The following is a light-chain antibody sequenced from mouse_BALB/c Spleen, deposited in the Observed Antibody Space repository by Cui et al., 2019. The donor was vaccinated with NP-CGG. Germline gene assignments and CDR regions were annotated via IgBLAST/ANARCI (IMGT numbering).Light chain of an antibody. CDR3: ALWYSNHWV. CDR1: TGAVTTSNY. CDR2: GTK. V-gene: IGLV1*01. Sequence: QAVVTEESALSTSSGETVTLTCRSSTGAVTTSNYANWVQEKPDHLFTGLIGGTKNRAPGVPARFSGSLIGDKAVLTITGAQTEDEAIYFCALWYSNHWVFGGGTKLTVL. J-gene: IGLJ1*01.